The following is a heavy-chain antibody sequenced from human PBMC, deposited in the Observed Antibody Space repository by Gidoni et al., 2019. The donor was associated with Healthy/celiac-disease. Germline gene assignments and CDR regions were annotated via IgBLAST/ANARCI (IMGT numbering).Heavy chain of an antibody. D-gene: IGHD3-10*01. J-gene: IGHJ6*02. V-gene: IGHV1-46*01. CDR3: ARSGGYRYYYYGMDV. Sequence: QVQLVQSGAEVKKPGASVKVSCKAAGYTVTSYYMHWVRQAPGQGLEWMGIINPSGGSTSYAQQFQGSVPMTRVTSTSTVYMELSSLRSEDTAVYYCARSGGYRYYYYGMDVWGQGTTVTVSS. CDR1: GYTVTSYY. CDR2: INPSGGST.